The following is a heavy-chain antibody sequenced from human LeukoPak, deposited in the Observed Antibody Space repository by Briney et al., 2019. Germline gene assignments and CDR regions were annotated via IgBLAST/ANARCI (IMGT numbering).Heavy chain of an antibody. V-gene: IGHV1-2*02. Sequence: ASVKVSCKASGYTFTAYYMHGVPEAPGRGLEWMGWINSNSGDTKYEQKFQGRVTMTRDTSSSTAYLELSRLRSDDTAVFYCARDGPMDVWGQGTTVTVSS. CDR1: GYTFTAYY. J-gene: IGHJ6*02. CDR2: INSNSGDT. CDR3: ARDGPMDV.